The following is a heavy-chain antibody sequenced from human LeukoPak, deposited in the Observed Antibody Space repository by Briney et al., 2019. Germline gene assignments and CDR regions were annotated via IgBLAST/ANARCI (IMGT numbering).Heavy chain of an antibody. D-gene: IGHD3-22*01. J-gene: IGHJ4*02. Sequence: SETLSLTCTVSGGSISSGGYYWSWIRQHPGKGLEWIGYIYYSGSTCCNRSLKIRVTISVDTSKNQFSLKLSSVTAADKDVYYCARERGGYYDSSGNFDYWGQGTLVTVSS. CDR2: IYYSGST. V-gene: IGHV4-31*03. CDR3: ARERGGYYDSSGNFDY. CDR1: GGSISSGGYY.